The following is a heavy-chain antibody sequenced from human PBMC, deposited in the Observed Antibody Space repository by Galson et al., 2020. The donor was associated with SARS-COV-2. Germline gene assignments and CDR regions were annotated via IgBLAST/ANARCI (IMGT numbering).Heavy chain of an antibody. J-gene: IGHJ6*03. CDR3: AREMSDGYDRSGVPFYYMDV. D-gene: IGHD3-22*01. CDR1: GGSISGYY. Sequence: SETLSLTCTVSGGSISGYYWTWIRQPPGKGLEWIGEITYSGGTNYNPSLQTRVTISVDTSKNQFFLKVNSVTAADTAVFYCAREMSDGYDRSGVPFYYMDVWGRGSTVTISS. V-gene: IGHV4-59*01. CDR2: ITYSGGT.